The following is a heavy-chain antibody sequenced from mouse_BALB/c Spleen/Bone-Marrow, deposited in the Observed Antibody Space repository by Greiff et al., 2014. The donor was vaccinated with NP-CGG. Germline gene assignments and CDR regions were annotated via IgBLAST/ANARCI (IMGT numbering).Heavy chain of an antibody. V-gene: IGHV1-9*01. Sequence: QLQQSGAELMKPGASGKISCKATGYTFRSYWIEWVKQRPGHGLEWVGEILPGSGSTNYNEKFKGKATFTADTSSNTAYMQLSSLTSEDSAVYYCAREDGNHVGFAYWGQGTLVTVSA. J-gene: IGHJ3*01. CDR3: AREDGNHVGFAY. CDR2: ILPGSGST. CDR1: GYTFRSYW. D-gene: IGHD2-1*01.